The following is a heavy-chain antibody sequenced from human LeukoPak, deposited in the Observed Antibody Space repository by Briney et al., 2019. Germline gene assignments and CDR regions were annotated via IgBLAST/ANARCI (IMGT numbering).Heavy chain of an antibody. CDR3: ARHVYFWSAYYAFDI. V-gene: IGHV4-4*07. D-gene: IGHD3-3*01. CDR2: IYTSGST. CDR1: GGSISSYY. J-gene: IGHJ3*02. Sequence: SSETLSLTCTVSGGSISSYYWSWIRQPAGKGLEWIGRIYTSGSTNYNPSLKSRVTISVDTSKNQFSLKLSSVTAADTAVYYCARHVYFWSAYYAFDIWGQGTMVTVSS.